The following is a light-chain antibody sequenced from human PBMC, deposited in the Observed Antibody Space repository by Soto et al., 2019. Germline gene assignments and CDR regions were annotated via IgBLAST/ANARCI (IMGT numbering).Light chain of an antibody. Sequence: EIGWRQTHATGSLSPAERAILSCMAFPSVANFVAWYQQIPGQAPRLLMYGASTRAPGIPDRLSGSGSGTDFTLTISRLEPEDSAVYYCQQYGNSPPTSAGVTKVDIK. CDR2: GAS. CDR1: PSVANF. J-gene: IGKJ4*01. CDR3: QQYGNSPPT. V-gene: IGKV3-20*01.